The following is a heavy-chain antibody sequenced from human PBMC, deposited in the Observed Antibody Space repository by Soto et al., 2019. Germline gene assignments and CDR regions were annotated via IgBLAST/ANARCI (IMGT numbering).Heavy chain of an antibody. CDR1: GFTFDDYA. V-gene: IGHV3-9*01. J-gene: IGHJ4*02. Sequence: GGSLRLSCAASGFTFDDYAMHWVRQAPGKGLEWVSGISWNSGSIGYADSVKGRFTISRDNAKNSLYLQMNSLRAEDTALYYCAKDIGGYSSGPERGYFDYWGQGTLVTVSS. CDR2: ISWNSGSI. CDR3: AKDIGGYSSGPERGYFDY. D-gene: IGHD6-19*01.